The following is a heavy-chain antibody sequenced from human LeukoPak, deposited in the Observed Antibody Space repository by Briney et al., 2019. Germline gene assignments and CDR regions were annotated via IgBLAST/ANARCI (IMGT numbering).Heavy chain of an antibody. D-gene: IGHD6-19*01. CDR3: VRVAVAGNLNNWFDP. J-gene: IGHJ5*02. CDR1: GFTFSNYG. V-gene: IGHV3-33*01. CDR2: IWYDGSNK. Sequence: QPGRSLILSCAASGFTFSNYGMHLVRQAPGKGLEWVAVIWYDGSNKYYADSVKGRFTISRDNSKNTLYLQMNSLRAEDTAVYYCVRVAVAGNLNNWFDPWGQGTLVTVSS.